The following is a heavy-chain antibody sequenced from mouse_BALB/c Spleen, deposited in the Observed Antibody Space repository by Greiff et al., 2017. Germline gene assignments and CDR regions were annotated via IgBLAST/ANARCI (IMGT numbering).Heavy chain of an antibody. V-gene: IGHV1S34*01. CDR2: ISCYNGAT. Sequence: LVKTGASVKISCKASGYSFTGYYMHWVKQSHGKSLEWIGYISCYNGATSYNQKFKGKATFTVDTSSSTAYMQFNSLTSEDSAVYYCARSTFDYGSSYGAMDYWGQGTSVTVSS. D-gene: IGHD1-1*01. CDR3: ARSTFDYGSSYGAMDY. J-gene: IGHJ4*01. CDR1: GYSFTGYY.